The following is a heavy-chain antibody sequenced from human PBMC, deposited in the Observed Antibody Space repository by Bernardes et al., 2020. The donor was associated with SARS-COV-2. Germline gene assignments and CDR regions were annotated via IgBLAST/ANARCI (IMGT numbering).Heavy chain of an antibody. Sequence: SGPTLVKPTQTLTLTCTFSGFSLSTSGVGVGWIRQPPGKALEWLALIYWDDDKRYRPSLKRRITITKDTSKNQVVLTMTNMDPVDTATYYGAYSRQSNGWGSFDNWGQGTLVTVSS. CDR3: AYSRQSNGWGSFDN. J-gene: IGHJ4*02. CDR1: GFSLSTSGVG. V-gene: IGHV2-5*02. D-gene: IGHD6-19*01. CDR2: IYWDDDK.